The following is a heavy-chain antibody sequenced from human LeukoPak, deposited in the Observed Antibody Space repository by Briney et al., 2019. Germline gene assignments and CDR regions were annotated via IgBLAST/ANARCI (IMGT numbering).Heavy chain of an antibody. J-gene: IGHJ5*02. Sequence: GGSLRLSCEVSGFTFSGYDMHWVRQTTGKGLEWVSGIGTTGDTHYPDSVKGRFTVSRENAKNSLYLQMNSLRAGDTAVYYCARGKRYSSSWFYNRFDPWGQGTLVTVSS. CDR1: GFTFSGYD. CDR2: IGTTGDT. CDR3: ARGKRYSSSWFYNRFDP. D-gene: IGHD6-13*01. V-gene: IGHV3-13*01.